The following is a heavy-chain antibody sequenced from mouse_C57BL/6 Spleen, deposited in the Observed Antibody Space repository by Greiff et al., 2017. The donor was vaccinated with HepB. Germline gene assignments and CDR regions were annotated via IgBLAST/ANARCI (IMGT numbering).Heavy chain of an antibody. D-gene: IGHD1-1*01. CDR2: ISGGGGNT. Sequence: DVKLVESGGGLVKPGGSLKLSCAASGFTFSSYTMSWVRQTPEKRLEWVATISGGGGNTYYPDSVKGRFTISRDNAKNTLYLQMSSLRSEDTALYYCARHSGTTVVATRYYFDYWGQGTTLTVSS. CDR3: ARHSGTTVVATRYYFDY. CDR1: GFTFSSYT. V-gene: IGHV5-9*01. J-gene: IGHJ2*01.